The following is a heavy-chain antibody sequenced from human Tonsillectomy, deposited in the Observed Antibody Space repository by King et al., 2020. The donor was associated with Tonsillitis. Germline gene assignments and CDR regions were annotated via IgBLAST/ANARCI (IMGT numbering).Heavy chain of an antibody. CDR2: ISSGGSTI. Sequence: VQLVESGGGLVKPGGSLRLSCAASGFIFSDYYMTWIRQAPGKGLQWVSYISSGGSTIYYADSVKGRFTISRDNAKNLLYLQMNSLRAEDTAMYYCARGDSGWYDFDYWGQGTLVTVSS. D-gene: IGHD6-19*01. CDR1: GFIFSDYY. CDR3: ARGDSGWYDFDY. V-gene: IGHV3-11*01. J-gene: IGHJ4*02.